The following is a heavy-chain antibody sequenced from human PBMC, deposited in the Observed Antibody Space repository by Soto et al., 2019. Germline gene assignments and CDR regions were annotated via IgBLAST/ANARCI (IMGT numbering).Heavy chain of an antibody. V-gene: IGHV4-30-4*01. CDR3: ARVPVTATSAYYPSWFDP. Sequence: LSLTCTVSGASISSGDYYWSWIRQPPGKGLEWIGYIYHSGRTYYNPSLRSRVTISVDTSRNQFSLTLSSVAAADTAVYYCARVPVTATSAYYPSWFDPWGQGTLVSVSS. J-gene: IGHJ5*02. CDR1: GASISSGDYY. D-gene: IGHD3-22*01. CDR2: IYHSGRT.